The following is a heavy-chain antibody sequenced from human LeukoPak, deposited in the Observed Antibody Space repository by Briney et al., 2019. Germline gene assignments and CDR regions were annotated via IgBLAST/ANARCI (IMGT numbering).Heavy chain of an antibody. D-gene: IGHD6-13*01. Sequence: ASVKVSCKASGYTFTGYYMHWVRQAPGQGLEWMGWINPNSGGTNYAQKFQGRVTMTRDTSISTAYMELSRLRSDDTAVYYCARTLIAAAATEFDPWGQGTLVTVSS. CDR1: GYTFTGYY. CDR3: ARTLIAAAATEFDP. CDR2: INPNSGGT. J-gene: IGHJ5*02. V-gene: IGHV1-2*02.